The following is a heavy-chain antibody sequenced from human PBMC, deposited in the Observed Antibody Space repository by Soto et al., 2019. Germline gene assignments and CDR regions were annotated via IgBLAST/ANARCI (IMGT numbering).Heavy chain of an antibody. CDR1: GYSFSTYY. V-gene: IGHV1-46*03. Sequence: QVQLVQSGAEVKKPGASVKVSCKASGYSFSTYYIHWVRQAPGQGLEWMGIIDPSSGSAGYAQKFQVSDTLTRDTPTCTFYMELSSLRSEDTAVYYCARGNDLPYSYYGLDVWGQGTTVTVSS. CDR3: ARGNDLPYSYYGLDV. D-gene: IGHD1-1*01. CDR2: IDPSSGSA. J-gene: IGHJ6*02.